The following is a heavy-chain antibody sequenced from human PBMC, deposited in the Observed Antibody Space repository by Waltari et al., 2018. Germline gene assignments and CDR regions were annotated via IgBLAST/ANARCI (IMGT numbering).Heavy chain of an antibody. CDR1: GGSFSGYY. Sequence: QVQLQQWGAGLLKPSETLSLTCAVYGGSFSGYYWSWIRQPPGKGLEWVGEINHGGSTNGNPSLKSRVRISVETSKNQCARKLSSVTAADTGVYYCARGTLGYCSSTSCYWGDYYYYMDVWGKGTTVTISS. J-gene: IGHJ6*03. D-gene: IGHD2-2*01. V-gene: IGHV4-34*01. CDR3: ARGTLGYCSSTSCYWGDYYYYMDV. CDR2: INHGGST.